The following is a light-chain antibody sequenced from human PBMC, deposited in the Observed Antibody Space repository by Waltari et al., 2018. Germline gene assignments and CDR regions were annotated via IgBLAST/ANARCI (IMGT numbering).Light chain of an antibody. J-gene: IGKJ2*03. V-gene: IGKV1-13*02. Sequence: IQMTQSPSSLSASAGDSVPITCRASQDISTFLNWYQQKPGKAPKRLIYDASSLETGVPSRFSGSGSGTDFTLTISSLQPEDFATYYCLQFNGNPYSFGQGTKVEIK. CDR1: QDISTF. CDR3: LQFNGNPYS. CDR2: DAS.